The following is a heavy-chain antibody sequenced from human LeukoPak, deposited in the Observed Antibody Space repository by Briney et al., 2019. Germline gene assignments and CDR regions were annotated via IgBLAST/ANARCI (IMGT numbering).Heavy chain of an antibody. D-gene: IGHD5-12*01. CDR1: GGSISSYY. CDR3: ARDGGYSGYDWDFDY. J-gene: IGHJ4*02. CDR2: IYYSGST. V-gene: IGHV4-59*01. Sequence: PSETLSLTCTVSGGSISSYYWSWIRQPPGKGLEWVGYIYYSGSTNYNPSLKSRVTISVKTSKNQFSLKLSSVTAADTAVYYCARDGGYSGYDWDFDYWGQGTLVTVSS.